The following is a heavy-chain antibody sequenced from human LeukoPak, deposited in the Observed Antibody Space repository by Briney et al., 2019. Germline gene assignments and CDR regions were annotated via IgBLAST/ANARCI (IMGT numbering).Heavy chain of an antibody. CDR1: DYTFTSYV. CDR3: ARGGPFSIAAARVYYFDY. Sequence: ASVKVSCKASDYTFTSYVISWVRQAPGQGLEWMGWISPYSDNTNYAQNLQRRFTMTTDTSTSTAYMELRSLTSDDTAMYYCARGGPFSIAAARVYYFDYWGQGTLVTVSS. V-gene: IGHV1-18*01. J-gene: IGHJ4*02. CDR2: ISPYSDNT. D-gene: IGHD6-13*01.